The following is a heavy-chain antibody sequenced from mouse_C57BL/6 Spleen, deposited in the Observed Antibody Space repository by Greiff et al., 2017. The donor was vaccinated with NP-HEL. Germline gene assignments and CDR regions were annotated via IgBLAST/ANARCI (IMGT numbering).Heavy chain of an antibody. Sequence: EVQGVESGEGLVKPGGSLKLSCAASGFTFSSYAMSWVRQTPEKRLEWVAYISRGGDYIYYADTVKGRFTISRDNARNTLYLQMSSLKSEDTAMYYCTRAYYYGSSHGYFDVWGTGTTVTVSS. CDR3: TRAYYYGSSHGYFDV. J-gene: IGHJ1*03. D-gene: IGHD1-1*01. V-gene: IGHV5-9-1*02. CDR1: GFTFSSYA. CDR2: ISRGGDYI.